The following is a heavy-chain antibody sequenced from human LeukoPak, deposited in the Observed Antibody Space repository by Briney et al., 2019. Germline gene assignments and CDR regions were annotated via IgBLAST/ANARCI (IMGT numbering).Heavy chain of an antibody. V-gene: IGHV3-21*01. CDR2: ISSSSSYI. J-gene: IGHJ4*02. D-gene: IGHD2-2*01. Sequence: GGSLRLSCAASGFTFSSSSMNWVRQAPGKGLEWVSSISSSSSYIYYADSVKGRFTISRDNAKNSLYLQMNSLRAEDTAVYYCARENPDIVVVPAAGVFDYWGQGTLVTVSS. CDR1: GFTFSSSS. CDR3: ARENPDIVVVPAAGVFDY.